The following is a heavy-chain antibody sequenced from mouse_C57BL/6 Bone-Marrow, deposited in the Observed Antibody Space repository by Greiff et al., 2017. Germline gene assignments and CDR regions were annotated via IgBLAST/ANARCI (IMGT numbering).Heavy chain of an antibody. Sequence: VQLPQPGAELVKPGASVKLSCKASGYTFTSYWMHWVKQRPGQGLEWIGMIHPNSGSTNYNEKFKSKATLTVDKSSSTAYMQLSSLTSEDSAVYYCARWGYVYFDYWGQGTTLTVSS. CDR1: GYTFTSYW. D-gene: IGHD2-2*01. V-gene: IGHV1-64*01. J-gene: IGHJ2*01. CDR2: IHPNSGST. CDR3: ARWGYVYFDY.